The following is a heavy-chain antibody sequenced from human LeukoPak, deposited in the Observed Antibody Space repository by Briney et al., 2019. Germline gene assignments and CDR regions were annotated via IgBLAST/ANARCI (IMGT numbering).Heavy chain of an antibody. J-gene: IGHJ4*02. CDR3: ATAPRGGDYEDY. CDR1: GFTFSNYG. V-gene: IGHV3-33*01. D-gene: IGHD4-17*01. Sequence: GGSLRLSCAASGFTFSNYGMHWVRQAPGKGLEWVAVIWYEGSNKYYADSVKGRFTISRDSSKNTLYMQMNSLRVEDTAVYYCATAPRGGDYEDYWGQGTLVTVSS. CDR2: IWYEGSNK.